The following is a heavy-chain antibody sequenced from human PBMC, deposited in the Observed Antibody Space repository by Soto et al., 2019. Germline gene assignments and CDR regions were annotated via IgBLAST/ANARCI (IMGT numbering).Heavy chain of an antibody. D-gene: IGHD3-10*01. Sequence: EVQLLESEGGLVQPGGSLRLSCAASGFTFSSYAMSWVRQAPGKGLEWVSAISGGGGNTFYTDSVKGRFTVSRDNSKNTLYLQMNSLRADDTAVFYCAKVSVSSGYNWFDPWGQGTLVTVSS. CDR3: AKVSVSSGYNWFDP. V-gene: IGHV3-23*01. CDR2: ISGGGGNT. CDR1: GFTFSSYA. J-gene: IGHJ5*02.